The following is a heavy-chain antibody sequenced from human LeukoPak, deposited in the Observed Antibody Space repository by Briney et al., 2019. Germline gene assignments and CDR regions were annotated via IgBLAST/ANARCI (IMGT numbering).Heavy chain of an antibody. CDR3: ARQDYDILTGYYIPYFDY. D-gene: IGHD3-9*01. CDR1: GGSISSSYY. J-gene: IGHJ4*02. CDR2: IYYSGST. Sequence: SETLSLTCTVSGGSISSSYYWGWIRQPPGKGLEWIGSIYYSGSTYYNPSLKSRVTISVDTSKNQFSLKLSSVTAADTAVYYCARQDYDILTGYYIPYFDYWGQGTLVTVSS. V-gene: IGHV4-39*01.